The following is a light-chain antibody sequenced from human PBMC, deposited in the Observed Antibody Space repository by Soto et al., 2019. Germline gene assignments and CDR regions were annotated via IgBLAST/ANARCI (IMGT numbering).Light chain of an antibody. Sequence: DVVMTQSPVSLPVTLGQPASISCRSNQSLVHSDGIAYFSWFQQRPGRSPRRXIYKVSNRDSGVPARFSGSGSGTDFALKISRVEAEDVGVYYCMQGTHWPITCGQGTRLEIK. V-gene: IGKV2-30*02. CDR3: MQGTHWPIT. J-gene: IGKJ5*01. CDR1: QSLVHSDGIAY. CDR2: KVS.